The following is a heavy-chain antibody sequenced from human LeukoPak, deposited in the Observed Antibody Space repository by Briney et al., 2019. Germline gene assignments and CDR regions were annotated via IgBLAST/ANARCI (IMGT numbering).Heavy chain of an antibody. Sequence: GGSLRLSCAASGFTFSSSAMHWVRQAPGKGLDWVTVISYDGNNKYYADSVTGRFTISRDNSKNTLYLQMNSLRAEDTAVYYCASGTVASWFFDHWGQGTLVTVSS. V-gene: IGHV3-30*04. CDR3: ASGTVASWFFDH. CDR1: GFTFSSSA. CDR2: ISYDGNNK. D-gene: IGHD6-19*01. J-gene: IGHJ4*02.